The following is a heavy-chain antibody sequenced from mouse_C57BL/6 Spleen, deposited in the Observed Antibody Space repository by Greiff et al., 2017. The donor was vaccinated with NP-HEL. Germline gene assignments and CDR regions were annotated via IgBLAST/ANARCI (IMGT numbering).Heavy chain of an antibody. J-gene: IGHJ3*01. CDR3: AKEYYGSSRGFAY. Sequence: VQLQQSGAELVKPGASVKISCKASGYAFSSYWMNWVKQRPGKGLEWIGQIYPGDGDTNYNGKFKGKATLTADKSSSTAYMQLSSLTSEDSAVYFCAKEYYGSSRGFAYWGQGTLVTVSA. CDR2: IYPGDGDT. CDR1: GYAFSSYW. D-gene: IGHD1-1*01. V-gene: IGHV1-80*01.